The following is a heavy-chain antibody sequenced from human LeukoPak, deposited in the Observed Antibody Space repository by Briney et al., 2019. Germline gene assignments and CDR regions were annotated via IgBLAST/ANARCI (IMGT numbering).Heavy chain of an antibody. CDR2: IYYSGST. CDR1: GGSISSGGYS. V-gene: IGHV4-30-4*07. J-gene: IGHJ4*02. Sequence: PSETLSLTCAVSGGSISSGGYSWSWIRQPPGKGLEWIGYIYYSGSTYYNPSLKSRVTISVDTSKNQFSLKLSSVTAADTAVYYCARQPAYNDILTRYYRVRYYFDYWGQGTLVTVSS. CDR3: ARQPAYNDILTRYYRVRYYFDY. D-gene: IGHD3-9*01.